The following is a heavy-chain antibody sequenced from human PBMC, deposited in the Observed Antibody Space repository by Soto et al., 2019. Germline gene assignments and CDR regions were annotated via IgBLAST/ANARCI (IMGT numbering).Heavy chain of an antibody. Sequence: SETLSLTCTVSGGSVSSGSYYWSWIRQPPGKGLEWIGYIYYSGSTNYNPSLKSRVTISVDTSKNQFSLKLSSVTAADTAVYYCARDGRAVAGTATNASDIWGQGTMVTVSS. D-gene: IGHD6-19*01. V-gene: IGHV4-61*01. CDR2: IYYSGST. CDR1: GGSVSSGSYY. CDR3: ARDGRAVAGTATNASDI. J-gene: IGHJ3*02.